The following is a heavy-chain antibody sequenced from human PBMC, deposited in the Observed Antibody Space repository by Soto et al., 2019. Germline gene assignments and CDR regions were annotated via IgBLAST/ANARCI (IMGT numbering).Heavy chain of an antibody. Sequence: SVKVSCKTSGFTFSSSAVHWVRQARGHRLQWIGWIDVGSANANYAQMLQERVTISRDMSTSTAYMELSSLRPEDTAVYYCARVAYCGGDCYPPNPGDYYYGMDVWG. V-gene: IGHV1-58*01. CDR2: IDVGSANA. CDR1: GFTFSSSA. J-gene: IGHJ6*02. D-gene: IGHD2-21*02. CDR3: ARVAYCGGDCYPPNPGDYYYGMDV.